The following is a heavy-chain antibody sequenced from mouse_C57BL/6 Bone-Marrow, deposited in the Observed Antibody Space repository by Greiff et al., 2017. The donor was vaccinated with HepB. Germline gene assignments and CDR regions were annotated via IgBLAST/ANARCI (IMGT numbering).Heavy chain of an antibody. J-gene: IGHJ3*01. Sequence: VQLQQSVAELVRPGASVKLSCTASGFNIKNTYMHWVKQRPEQGLEWIGRIDPANGNTKYAPKFQGKATITADTSSNPAYLQLSSLTSEDTAIYYCARDYYGSSYVAWFAYWGQGTLVTVSA. CDR3: ARDYYGSSYVAWFAY. V-gene: IGHV14-3*01. CDR2: IDPANGNT. CDR1: GFNIKNTY. D-gene: IGHD1-1*01.